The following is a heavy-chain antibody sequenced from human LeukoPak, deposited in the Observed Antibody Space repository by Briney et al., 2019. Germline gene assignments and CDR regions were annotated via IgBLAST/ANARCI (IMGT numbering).Heavy chain of an antibody. D-gene: IGHD5-12*01. CDR1: GFTFSSYN. CDR3: AKGGLLVASFDY. CDR2: LRNDGGNK. V-gene: IGHV3-30*02. Sequence: GGSLRLSCAASGFTFSSYNMHWVRQAPGKGLEWVAFLRNDGGNKHYADSVTGRFTISRDNSKNTLYLQMNSLRAEDTAVYYCAKGGLLVASFDYWGQGTLVTVSS. J-gene: IGHJ4*02.